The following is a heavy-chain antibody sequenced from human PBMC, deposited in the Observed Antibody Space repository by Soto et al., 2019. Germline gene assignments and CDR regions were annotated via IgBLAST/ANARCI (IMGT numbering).Heavy chain of an antibody. CDR2: ICPIDSDT. V-gene: IGHV5-51*01. Sequence: LPLAGKGSGDTFTRNGIGWVRQMPRKDLEWMGIICPIDSDTIYSPSSQGQVTISADNSISTTYLQWSRLKASDTAIYYCATPGGRDFNAFDVWGQGTMVT. D-gene: IGHD2-21*02. CDR3: ATPGGRDFNAFDV. J-gene: IGHJ3*01. CDR1: GDTFTRNG.